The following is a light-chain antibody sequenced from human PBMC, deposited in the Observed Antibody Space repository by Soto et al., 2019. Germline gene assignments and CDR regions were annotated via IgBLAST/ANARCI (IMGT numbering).Light chain of an antibody. CDR2: GAS. Sequence: EVVLTQSPGTLSLSPGEGATLSCRASQSISSYSLAWYQQKPGQAPRLLISGASSRATGVPDRFNVSGSGTDFTLSIRSLEPEDFAVYYCHYGNSPPWTFGQGTKVDIK. V-gene: IGKV3-20*01. CDR3: HYGNSPPWT. CDR1: QSISSYS. J-gene: IGKJ1*01.